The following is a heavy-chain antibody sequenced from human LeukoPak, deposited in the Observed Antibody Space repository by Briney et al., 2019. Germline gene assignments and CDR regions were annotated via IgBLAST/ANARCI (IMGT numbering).Heavy chain of an antibody. Sequence: GGSLRLSCAASGFTFSSYGMHWVRQAPDKGLEWVAVIWYDGSNKYYADSVKGRFTISRDNSKNTLYLQMNSLRAEDTAVYYCAREKGYYGSGSFYDYWGQGTLVTVSS. J-gene: IGHJ4*02. CDR3: AREKGYYGSGSFYDY. CDR2: IWYDGSNK. D-gene: IGHD3-10*01. CDR1: GFTFSSYG. V-gene: IGHV3-33*01.